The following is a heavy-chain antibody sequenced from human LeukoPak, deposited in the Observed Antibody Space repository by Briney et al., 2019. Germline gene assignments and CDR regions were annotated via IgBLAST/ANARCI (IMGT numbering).Heavy chain of an antibody. CDR2: TYSRSKCVN. CDR1: GDGVSSKSAS. D-gene: IGHD1-26*01. J-gene: IGHJ4*02. Sequence: SQTLSLTFAISGDGVSSKSASWNWIRPSPSRGLEWLGMTYSRSKCVNDYAVSVKSRITINPDTSKNQFSLHLSSVTPDDTAIYYCARGTGSLDYWGQGTLVTVSS. CDR3: ARGTGSLDY. V-gene: IGHV6-1*01.